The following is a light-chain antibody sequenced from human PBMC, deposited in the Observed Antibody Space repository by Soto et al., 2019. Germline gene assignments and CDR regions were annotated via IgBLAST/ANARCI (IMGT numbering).Light chain of an antibody. CDR3: QSYGSSPSGYV. J-gene: IGLJ1*01. V-gene: IGLV1-40*01. CDR1: SSNIGAGYD. CDR2: ANR. Sequence: QSVLTQPPSVSGAPGQRVTISCTGSSSNIGAGYDVHWYQQLPGTAPKLLIYANRNRPAGVPDRFSASKSGTSASLAITGLQAEDEADYYCQSYGSSPSGYVFGTGTKVTVL.